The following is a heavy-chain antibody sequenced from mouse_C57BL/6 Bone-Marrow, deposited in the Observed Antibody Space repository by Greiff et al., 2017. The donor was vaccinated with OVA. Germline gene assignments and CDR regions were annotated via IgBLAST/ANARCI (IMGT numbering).Heavy chain of an antibody. J-gene: IGHJ2*01. CDR1: GFTFSSYA. CDR3: ARDLGRGLYYFDY. CDR2: ISDGGSYT. D-gene: IGHD4-1*01. V-gene: IGHV5-4*01. Sequence: EVQRVESGGGLVKPGGSLKLSCAASGFTFSSYAMSWVRQTPEKRLEWVATISDGGSYTYYPDNVKGRFTISRDNAKNNLYLQMSHLKSEDTAMYYCARDLGRGLYYFDYWGQGTTLTVSS.